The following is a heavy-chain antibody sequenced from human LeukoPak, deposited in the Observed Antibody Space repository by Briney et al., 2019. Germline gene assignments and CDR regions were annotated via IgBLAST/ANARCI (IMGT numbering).Heavy chain of an antibody. D-gene: IGHD2-2*01. CDR2: IIPIFGTA. CDR3: IVFSSTSLDAFDI. V-gene: IGHV1-69*05. Sequence: ASVKVSCKASGGTFSSYAISWVRQAPGQGLEWMGGIIPIFGTANYAQKFQGRVTITRNTSISTAYMELSSLRSEDTAVYYCIVFSSTSLDAFDIWGQGTMVTVSS. J-gene: IGHJ3*02. CDR1: GGTFSSYA.